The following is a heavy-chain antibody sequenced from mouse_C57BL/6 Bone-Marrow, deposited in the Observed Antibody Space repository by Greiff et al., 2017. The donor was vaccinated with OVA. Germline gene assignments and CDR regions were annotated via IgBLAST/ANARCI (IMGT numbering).Heavy chain of an antibody. CDR1: GFTFTSYW. CDR2: INPSSGYT. V-gene: IGHV1-7*01. CDR3: ARWYYAMDY. Sequence: QVQLQQSGAELVKPGASVKLSCKASGFTFTSYWMHWVKQRPGQGLEWIGYINPSSGYTTYNQKFKDKATLTADKSSNTAYMQLSSLTYEDSAVYYCARWYYAMDYWGQGTSVTVSS. J-gene: IGHJ4*01.